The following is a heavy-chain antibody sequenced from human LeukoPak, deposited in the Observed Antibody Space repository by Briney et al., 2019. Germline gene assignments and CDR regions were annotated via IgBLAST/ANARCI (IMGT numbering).Heavy chain of an antibody. D-gene: IGHD1-26*01. CDR2: IYHSGST. Sequence: SGTLSLTCAVSGGSISSSNWWSWVRQPPGKGLEWIGEIYHSGSTNFSPSLKSRVTISVDTSKNQFSLKLSSVTAADTAVYYCARDFGYSGYFDYWGQGTLVTVSS. CDR1: GGSISSSNW. CDR3: ARDFGYSGYFDY. V-gene: IGHV4-4*02. J-gene: IGHJ4*02.